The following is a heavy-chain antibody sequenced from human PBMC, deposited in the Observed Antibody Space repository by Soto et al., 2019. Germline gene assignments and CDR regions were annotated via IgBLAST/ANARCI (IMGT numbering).Heavy chain of an antibody. J-gene: IGHJ4*02. V-gene: IGHV1-18*01. CDR3: ARGVGKWLADYLDY. Sequence: QVQLVQSGAAVKKPGASVKVSCQASGYTFTSYGISWVRQAPGQGREWMGWISAYNGNTNYEQKLQGRVTMTTDTSTSTAYMELRSLRSDDTAVDYCARGVGKWLADYLDYLGQGTLVTVSS. CDR1: GYTFTSYG. D-gene: IGHD6-19*01. CDR2: ISAYNGNT.